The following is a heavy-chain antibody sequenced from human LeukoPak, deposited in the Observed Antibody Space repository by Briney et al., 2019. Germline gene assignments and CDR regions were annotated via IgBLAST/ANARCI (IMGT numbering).Heavy chain of an antibody. Sequence: SETLSLTCTVSGGSISSYYWSWIRQPPGKGLEWIGYIYYSGSTNYNPSLKSRVTISVDTSKNQFSLKLSSVTAADTAVYYCARDKVVMDYYGSGSYYTNFFDYWGQGTLVTVSS. J-gene: IGHJ4*02. CDR3: ARDKVVMDYYGSGSYYTNFFDY. CDR2: IYYSGST. D-gene: IGHD3-10*01. V-gene: IGHV4-59*01. CDR1: GGSISSYY.